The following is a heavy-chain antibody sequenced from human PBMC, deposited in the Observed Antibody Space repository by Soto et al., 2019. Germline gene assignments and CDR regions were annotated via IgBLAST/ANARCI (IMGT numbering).Heavy chain of an antibody. J-gene: IGHJ5*02. Sequence: QVQLQESGPGLVKPSETLSLSCTVSGGSFSSHYCNWVRESAGKGLEWIGRIYPTGSTTYNPSLKSRLTMAVDTSKNQFSLRLTSMPAADTAVYYCATGRSEVVPGAMDTWGQGTLVTVSS. CDR2: IYPTGST. D-gene: IGHD2-2*01. V-gene: IGHV4-4*07. CDR1: GGSFSSHY. CDR3: ATGRSEVVPGAMDT.